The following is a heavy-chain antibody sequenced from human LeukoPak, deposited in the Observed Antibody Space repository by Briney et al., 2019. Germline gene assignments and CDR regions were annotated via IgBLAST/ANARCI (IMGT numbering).Heavy chain of an antibody. D-gene: IGHD5-24*01. CDR2: ISPSGGST. J-gene: IGHJ5*02. CDR1: GYTFTSNY. Sequence: ASVKVSCKAFGYTFTSNYTHWVRQAPGQEPEWMGVISPSGGSTTYAQKFQGRVTLTRDMSTSTDYLELSSLRSEDTAVYYCARDNSVRDEAWWFNPWGQGTLVTVSS. V-gene: IGHV1-46*01. CDR3: ARDNSVRDEAWWFNP.